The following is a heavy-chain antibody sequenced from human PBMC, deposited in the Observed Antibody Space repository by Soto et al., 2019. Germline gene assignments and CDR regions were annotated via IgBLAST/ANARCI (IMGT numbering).Heavy chain of an antibody. Sequence: QVQLVESGGGVVQPGRSLRLSCAASGFTFSSYGMHWVRQAPGKGLEWVAVISYDGSNKYYADSVKGRFTISRDNSKNTRYLQRNSLRAEDTAVYYCAKWDSSSFDYWGQGTLVTVSS. CDR2: ISYDGSNK. V-gene: IGHV3-30*18. D-gene: IGHD6-6*01. CDR3: AKWDSSSFDY. J-gene: IGHJ4*02. CDR1: GFTFSSYG.